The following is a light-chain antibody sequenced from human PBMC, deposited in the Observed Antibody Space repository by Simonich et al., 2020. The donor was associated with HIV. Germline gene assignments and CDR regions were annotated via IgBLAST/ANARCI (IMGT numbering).Light chain of an antibody. CDR3: QQYSKWSKT. CDR1: QSVSSSY. J-gene: IGKJ1*01. V-gene: IGKV3-20*01. CDR2: GAS. Sequence: EIVLTQSPGTLSLSPGERATLSCRASQSVSSSYLAWYPQKPGQAPRLLIYGASSRATGIPDRFSGSGSGTDFTLTISRLEPEDFAVYYCQQYSKWSKTFGQGTKVEIK.